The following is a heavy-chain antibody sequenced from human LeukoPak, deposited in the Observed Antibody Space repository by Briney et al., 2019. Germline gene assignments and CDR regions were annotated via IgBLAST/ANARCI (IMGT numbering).Heavy chain of an antibody. V-gene: IGHV1-2*02. CDR3: ARGSYCSGGSCFYY. J-gene: IGHJ4*02. Sequence: ASVKVSCKASGYTFTGYYMHWVRQAPGQGLEWMGWINPNSGGTNYAQKFQGRVTMTRDTSISTAYMELSRLRSDDTAVYYCARGSYCSGGSCFYYWGQGTLVTVSS. CDR2: INPNSGGT. D-gene: IGHD2-15*01. CDR1: GYTFTGYY.